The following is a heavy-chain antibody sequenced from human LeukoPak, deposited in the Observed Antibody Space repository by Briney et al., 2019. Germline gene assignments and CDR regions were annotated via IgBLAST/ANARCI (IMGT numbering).Heavy chain of an antibody. Sequence: GGSLKVSCEASGFTFSSYAMRWVRQAPGQGLEWVGVIFSDGSKKYYADSVQGRVTISRDKSKNTLYLQMSSLRAEDTAVYYCARDRYCYDSSGRGYMDVWGKGTTVTVSS. V-gene: IGHV3-30*15. D-gene: IGHD3-22*01. CDR2: IFSDGSKK. CDR3: ARDRYCYDSSGRGYMDV. CDR1: GFTFSSYA. J-gene: IGHJ6*03.